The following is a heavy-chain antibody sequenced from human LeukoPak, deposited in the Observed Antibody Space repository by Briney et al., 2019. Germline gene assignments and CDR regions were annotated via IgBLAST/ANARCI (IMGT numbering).Heavy chain of an antibody. CDR1: GYTFTSYY. CDR3: ARDAGASATYYYGMDV. J-gene: IGHJ6*02. Sequence: GASVKVSCKASGYTFTSYYMHWVRQAPGQGLEWMGIINPSGGSTSYAQKFQGRVTMTRDTSTSTVYMELSSVRSAETAVYYCARDAGASATYYYGMDVWGQGTTVTVSS. D-gene: IGHD2-15*01. CDR2: INPSGGST. V-gene: IGHV1-46*01.